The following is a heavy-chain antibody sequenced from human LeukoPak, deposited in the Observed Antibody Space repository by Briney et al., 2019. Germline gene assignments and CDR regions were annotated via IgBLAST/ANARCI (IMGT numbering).Heavy chain of an antibody. CDR3: AKMGIAVALFDAFDI. CDR2: ISWNSGSI. CDR1: GFTFDDYA. D-gene: IGHD6-19*01. J-gene: IGHJ3*02. V-gene: IGHV3-9*01. Sequence: GGSLRLSCAASGFTFDDYAMHWVRQAPGKGLEGVSGISWNSGSIGYADSVKGRFTISRDNAKNSLYLQMNSLRAEDTALYYCAKMGIAVALFDAFDIWGQGTMVTVSS.